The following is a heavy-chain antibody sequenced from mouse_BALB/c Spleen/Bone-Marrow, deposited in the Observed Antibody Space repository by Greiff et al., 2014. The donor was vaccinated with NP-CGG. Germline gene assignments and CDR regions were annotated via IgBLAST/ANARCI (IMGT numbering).Heavy chain of an antibody. V-gene: IGHV14-3*02. CDR1: GFNIKDTY. J-gene: IGHJ2*01. Sequence: EVQLQQSGAELVKPGASVKLSCTASGFNIKDTYMHWVKQRPEQGLEWIGRIDPANGNTKYDQKFQGKATITADTTSNTAYLQRSSRTSEDTAYYYCANYGYGYYFDYWGQGTTLTVSS. CDR3: ANYGYGYYFDY. CDR2: IDPANGNT. D-gene: IGHD2-2*01.